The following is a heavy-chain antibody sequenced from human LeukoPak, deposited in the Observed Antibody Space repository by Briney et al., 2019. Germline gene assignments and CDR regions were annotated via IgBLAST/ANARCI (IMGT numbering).Heavy chain of an antibody. Sequence: SETLSLTCAVYGGSLSGYYWSWIRQPPGKGLEWIGEINHSGSTNYNPSLKSRVTISVDTSKNQLSQKLSSMTGADTAVYYCARQWLVSPLFDYWGQGTLVTVSS. D-gene: IGHD6-19*01. CDR1: GGSLSGYY. J-gene: IGHJ4*02. V-gene: IGHV4-34*01. CDR2: INHSGST. CDR3: ARQWLVSPLFDY.